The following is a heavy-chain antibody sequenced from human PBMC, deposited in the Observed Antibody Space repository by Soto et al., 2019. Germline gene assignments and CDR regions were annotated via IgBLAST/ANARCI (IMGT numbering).Heavy chain of an antibody. Sequence: SVKGRFTISRDNAKNSLYLQMNSLRAKDTAVYYCARDRCSGGSCYSFDYWGHGTLVTVSS. CDR3: ARDRCSGGSCYSFDY. J-gene: IGHJ4*01. D-gene: IGHD2-15*01. V-gene: IGHV3-21*01.